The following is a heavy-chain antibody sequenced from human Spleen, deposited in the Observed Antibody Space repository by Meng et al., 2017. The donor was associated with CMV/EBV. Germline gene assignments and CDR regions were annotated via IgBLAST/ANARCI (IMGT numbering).Heavy chain of an antibody. CDR3: ARGAGTSAFWEFDH. CDR1: GSTFTQYA. Sequence: ASGSTFTQYAIHWVRQAPGQRLEWLGWSSSGNPNTEYSQEFQGRVTITRDTSASTAYMELSSLRSDDMAVYYCARGAGTSAFWEFDHWGQGTLVTVSS. J-gene: IGHJ4*02. CDR2: SSSGNPNT. D-gene: IGHD1-7*01. V-gene: IGHV1-3*02.